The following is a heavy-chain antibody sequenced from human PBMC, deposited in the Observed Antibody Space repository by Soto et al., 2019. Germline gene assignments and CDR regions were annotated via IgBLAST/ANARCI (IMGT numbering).Heavy chain of an antibody. Sequence: GGSLRLSCAASGFTFNIYGMHWVRQAPDKGLEWVALISYDGSNQYYADSVKGRFTISRDNSKNTLFLQINSLRADDTAVYYCAKDQASGQGSFDSWGQGTLVTVSS. J-gene: IGHJ4*02. CDR2: ISYDGSNQ. CDR1: GFTFNIYG. CDR3: AKDQASGQGSFDS. V-gene: IGHV3-30*18.